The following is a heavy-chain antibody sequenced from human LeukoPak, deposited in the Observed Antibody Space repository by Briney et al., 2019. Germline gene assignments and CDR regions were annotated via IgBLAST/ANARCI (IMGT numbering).Heavy chain of an antibody. CDR2: MYLSGTT. Sequence: SETLSLTCTVSGDSINSLDLWSWVRQPPGKGLEWIGEMYLSGTTHSNPSVKSRVTISIDKPKNQFFLNLSSMTAADTAVYYCAGLVGRYSSGLYYYYFDYWGQGTLVTVSS. D-gene: IGHD3-22*01. V-gene: IGHV4-4*02. CDR3: AGLVGRYSSGLYYYYFDY. CDR1: GDSINSLDL. J-gene: IGHJ4*02.